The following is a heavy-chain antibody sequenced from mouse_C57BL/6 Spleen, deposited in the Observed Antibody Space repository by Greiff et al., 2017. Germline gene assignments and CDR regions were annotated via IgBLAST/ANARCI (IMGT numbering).Heavy chain of an antibody. Sequence: VQLQQSGAELVKPGASVKISCKASGYAFSSYWMNWVKQRPGKGLEWIGQIYPGDGDTNYNGKFKGKATLTADKASSTAYLQLISLTSEDAAVYFCARSETTVVAEAMDYWGQGTSVTVSS. D-gene: IGHD1-1*01. J-gene: IGHJ4*01. CDR2: IYPGDGDT. CDR3: ARSETTVVAEAMDY. CDR1: GYAFSSYW. V-gene: IGHV1-80*01.